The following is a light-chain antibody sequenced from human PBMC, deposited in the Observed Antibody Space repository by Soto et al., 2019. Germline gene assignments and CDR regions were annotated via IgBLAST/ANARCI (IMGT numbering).Light chain of an antibody. J-gene: IGKJ4*01. CDR2: WAF. Sequence: DIVMTQSPDSLAVSLGERATINCKSSQSVLYSSNNKNYLAWYQQKVGQPPKLLTFWAFTRESGVPDRFSGSGSGTDFTLTISSLQAEDVAVYYCQQYYSTPHTFGGGTKVEIK. CDR1: QSVLYSSNNKNY. V-gene: IGKV4-1*01. CDR3: QQYYSTPHT.